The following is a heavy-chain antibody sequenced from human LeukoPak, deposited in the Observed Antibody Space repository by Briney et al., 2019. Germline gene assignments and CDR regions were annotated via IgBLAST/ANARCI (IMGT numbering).Heavy chain of an antibody. Sequence: PGGSLRLSCAASGFTLSSYEVNWVRQAPGKGLEWVSYISSSSSYTNYADSVKGRFTISRDNAKNSLYLQMNSVRAEDTAVYYCARSYGDYVDYWGQGTLVTVSS. CDR2: ISSSSSYT. J-gene: IGHJ4*02. V-gene: IGHV3-48*03. CDR3: ARSYGDYVDY. CDR1: GFTLSSYE. D-gene: IGHD4-17*01.